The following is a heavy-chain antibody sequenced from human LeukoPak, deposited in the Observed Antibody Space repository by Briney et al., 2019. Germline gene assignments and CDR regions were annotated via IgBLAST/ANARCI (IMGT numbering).Heavy chain of an antibody. CDR3: ARHHDIVTHLNWFDP. CDR2: IIPIFGTA. D-gene: IGHD3-9*01. V-gene: IGHV1-69*13. J-gene: IGHJ5*02. Sequence: GASVKVSCKASVGTFSSYAISWVRQAPGQGLEWMGGIIPIFGTANYAQKFQGRVTITADESTSTAYMELSSLRSEDTAVYYCARHHDIVTHLNWFDPWGQGTLVTVSS. CDR1: VGTFSSYA.